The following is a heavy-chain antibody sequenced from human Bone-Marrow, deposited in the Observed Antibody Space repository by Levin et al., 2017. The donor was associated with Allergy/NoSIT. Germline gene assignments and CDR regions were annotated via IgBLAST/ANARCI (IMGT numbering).Heavy chain of an antibody. V-gene: IGHV3-21*01. CDR3: AKDEGPFSSSFAFDC. CDR1: GFNFASYG. Sequence: GGSLRLSCAASGFNFASYGMNWVRQAPGKGLEWVSSISGTGRHIYLADSLKGRFTISRENAKNSLSLQMNNLRVEDTAVFYCAKDEGPFSSSFAFDCWGQGALVTVSS. J-gene: IGHJ4*02. CDR2: ISGTGRHI. D-gene: IGHD2-2*01.